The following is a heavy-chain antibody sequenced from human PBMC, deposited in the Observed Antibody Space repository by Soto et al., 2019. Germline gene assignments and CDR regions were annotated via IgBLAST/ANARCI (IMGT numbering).Heavy chain of an antibody. Sequence: GGSLRLSCAASGFTFSSYSMNWVRQAPGKGLEWVSSISSSSSYIYYADSVKGRFTISRDNAQNSLYLQMNSLRAEDTAVYYCARTYSGSYYVDYWGQGTLVTVSS. J-gene: IGHJ4*02. D-gene: IGHD1-26*01. CDR1: GFTFSSYS. V-gene: IGHV3-21*01. CDR3: ARTYSGSYYVDY. CDR2: ISSSSSYI.